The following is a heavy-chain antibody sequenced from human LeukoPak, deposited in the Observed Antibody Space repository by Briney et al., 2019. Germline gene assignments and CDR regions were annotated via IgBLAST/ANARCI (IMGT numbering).Heavy chain of an antibody. J-gene: IGHJ4*02. V-gene: IGHV1-69*13. CDR2: NIPIFGTT. Sequence: GASVKVSCKASGGTFSRYGITWVRQAPGQGLEWMGGNIPIFGTTNYAQKFQGRITITADESTSTAYMELSSLRSEDAAVYYCATFTGDQPGRFDHWGQGTQVTVSS. D-gene: IGHD1-14*01. CDR3: ATFTGDQPGRFDH. CDR1: GGTFSRYG.